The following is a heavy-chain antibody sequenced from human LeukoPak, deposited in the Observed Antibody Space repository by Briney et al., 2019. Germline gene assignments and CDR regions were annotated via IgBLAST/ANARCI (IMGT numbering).Heavy chain of an antibody. V-gene: IGHV3-23*01. J-gene: IGHJ3*02. CDR2: ISGSGGGT. CDR3: KAEDAFDI. Sequence: PGGSLRLSCAASGFTFTTYAMSWVRQAPGKGLEWVSGISGSGGGTIYADSVKGRFTISRDNSKNTLYLQMNSLRAEDTAVYYTKAEDAFDIWGQGTMVTVSS. CDR1: GFTFTTYA.